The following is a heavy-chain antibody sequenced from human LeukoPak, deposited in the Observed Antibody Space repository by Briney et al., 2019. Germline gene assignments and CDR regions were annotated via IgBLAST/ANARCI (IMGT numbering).Heavy chain of an antibody. V-gene: IGHV4-4*07. CDR1: GGSISSYY. D-gene: IGHD5-18*01. Sequence: NPSETLSLTCTVSGGSISSYYWSWIRQPAGKGLEWIGRIYTSGSTNYNPFLKSRVTMSVDTSKNQFSLKLSSVTAADTAVYYCADSTALGTPFDYWGQGTLVTVSS. J-gene: IGHJ4*02. CDR2: IYTSGST. CDR3: ADSTALGTPFDY.